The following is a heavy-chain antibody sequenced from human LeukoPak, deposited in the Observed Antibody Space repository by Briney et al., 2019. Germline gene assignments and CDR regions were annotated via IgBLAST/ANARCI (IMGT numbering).Heavy chain of an antibody. CDR1: GDRVSTNNAS. Sequence: SQTLSLTCALSGDRVSTNNASCSWIRQSPSRGLEWLGRTYYRSKWYNYYAGSVKSRIIFNPDTSKNQFSLQLNSVTPEDTAVYYCAREKVVIAATHYYGMDVWGQGTKVTVSS. CDR2: TYYRSKWYN. CDR3: AREKVVIAATHYYGMDV. D-gene: IGHD2-15*01. V-gene: IGHV6-1*01. J-gene: IGHJ6*02.